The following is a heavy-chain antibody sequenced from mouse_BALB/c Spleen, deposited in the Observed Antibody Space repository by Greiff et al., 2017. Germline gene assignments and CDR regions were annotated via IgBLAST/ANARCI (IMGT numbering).Heavy chain of an antibody. CDR3: AKHEYYGRLLYWYFDV. J-gene: IGHJ1*01. Sequence: QVQLQQSGPGLVAPSQSLSITCTVSGFSLTDYGVSWIRQPPGKGLEWLGVIWGGGSTYYNSALKSRLSISKDNSKSQVFLKMNSLQTDDTAMYYCAKHEYYGRLLYWYFDVWGAGTTVTVSS. CDR1: GFSLTDYG. CDR2: IWGGGST. V-gene: IGHV2-6-5*01. D-gene: IGHD1-1*01.